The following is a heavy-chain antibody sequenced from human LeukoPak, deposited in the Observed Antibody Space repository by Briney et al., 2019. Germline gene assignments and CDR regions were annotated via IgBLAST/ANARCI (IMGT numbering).Heavy chain of an antibody. CDR2: INSDGSTT. J-gene: IGHJ4*02. CDR1: GFTFSSYW. Sequence: GETLRLSCAASGFTFSSYWMHWVRQAPGKGLVWVSRINSDGSTTNYADSVKGRFTISRDNAKNTQYLQMNSLRAEDTAVYYCAKGSGDSRPYYFDYWGQGTLVTVPS. CDR3: AKGSGDSRPYYFDY. D-gene: IGHD2-15*01. V-gene: IGHV3-74*01.